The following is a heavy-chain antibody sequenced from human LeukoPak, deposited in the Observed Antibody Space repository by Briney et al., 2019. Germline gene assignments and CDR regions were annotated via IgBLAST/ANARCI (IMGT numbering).Heavy chain of an antibody. J-gene: IGHJ5*02. CDR1: GYTFTSYY. CDR3: ARGAGVGATNLNNWFDP. CDR2: INPSGGST. V-gene: IGHV1-46*01. Sequence: ASVKVSRKASGYTFTSYYMHWVRQAPGQGLEWMGIINPSGGSTSNPQKFQGRVTMTRDTSTSTVYMELSSLRSEDTAVYYCARGAGVGATNLNNWFDPWGQGTLVTVSS. D-gene: IGHD1-26*01.